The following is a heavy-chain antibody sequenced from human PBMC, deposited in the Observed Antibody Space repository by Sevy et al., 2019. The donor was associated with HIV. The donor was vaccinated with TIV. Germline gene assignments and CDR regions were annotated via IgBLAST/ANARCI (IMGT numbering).Heavy chain of an antibody. D-gene: IGHD6-19*01. CDR2: ISYYGIIK. V-gene: IGHV3-30*04. Sequence: GGSLRLSCAASGFTFNTHDMHWVRQAPGKGLEWVALISYYGIIKYYADSVKGRLTISRDNSKNTLSLQMNSLRIEDTAVYYCAREGGYTSAWSPGNYWGQGTLVTVSS. J-gene: IGHJ4*02. CDR1: GFTFNTHD. CDR3: AREGGYTSAWSPGNY.